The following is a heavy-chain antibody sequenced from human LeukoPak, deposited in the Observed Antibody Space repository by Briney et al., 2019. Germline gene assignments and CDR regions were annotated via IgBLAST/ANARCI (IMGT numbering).Heavy chain of an antibody. V-gene: IGHV3-7*01. J-gene: IGHJ3*02. CDR3: ARGPGDFDASDI. CDR2: VKENGNEQ. Sequence: SGGSLRLSCEASGFTFTSYWMSWVRQAPGKGPEWVAHVKENGNEQYYADSVKGRFTISRDNVKQSLGLQMNSLRVEDTAVYYCARGPGDFDASDIWGQGTMVTVSS. CDR1: GFTFTSYW. D-gene: IGHD1-14*01.